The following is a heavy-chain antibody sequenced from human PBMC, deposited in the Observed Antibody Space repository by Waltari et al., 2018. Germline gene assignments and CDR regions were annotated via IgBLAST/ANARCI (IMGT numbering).Heavy chain of an antibody. CDR2: IKKDGSEE. CDR1: GFTRSSYW. J-gene: IGHJ3*02. D-gene: IGHD3-22*01. CDR3: ARDQWFAFDI. V-gene: IGHV3-7*01. Sequence: EVQLVESGGGWVQPGGSLRLSCAASGFTRSSYWMSWVRQAPGKGLEWVANIKKDGSEEYYVDSVRGRFTISRDNAKNSLYLQMNSLRPEDTAVYYCARDQWFAFDIWGQGTMVTVSS.